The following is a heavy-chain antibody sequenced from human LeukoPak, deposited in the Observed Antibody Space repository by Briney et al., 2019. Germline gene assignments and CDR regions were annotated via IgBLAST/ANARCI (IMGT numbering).Heavy chain of an antibody. D-gene: IGHD3-22*01. J-gene: IGHJ6*03. CDR1: GYTFTGYY. CDR3: ARTSSGYYYDSSGFYYYMDV. Sequence: SVKVSCKASGYTFTGYYMQWVRQAPGQGLEWMGGIIPIFGTANYAQKFQGRVTITADESTSTAYMELSSLRSEDTAVYYCARTSSGYYYDSSGFYYYMDVWGKGTTVTVSS. V-gene: IGHV1-69*13. CDR2: IIPIFGTA.